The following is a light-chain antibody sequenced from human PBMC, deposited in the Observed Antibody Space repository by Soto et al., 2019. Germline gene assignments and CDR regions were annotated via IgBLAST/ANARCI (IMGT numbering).Light chain of an antibody. V-gene: IGKV1-27*01. CDR3: QSYISYPWT. CDR1: QGIYNQ. J-gene: IGKJ1*01. CDR2: AAS. Sequence: DIQMTQSPSSLSASVGDRVTITCRASQGIYNQLAWYQQKPGKAHHLLISAASTLQSGIPSRFSGSGSGTNFTRTISNLQPEDGATYYCQSYISYPWTFGQGTKVEIK.